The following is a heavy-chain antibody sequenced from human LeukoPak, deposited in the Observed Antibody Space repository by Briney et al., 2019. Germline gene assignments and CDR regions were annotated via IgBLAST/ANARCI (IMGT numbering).Heavy chain of an antibody. V-gene: IGHV1-18*01. D-gene: IGHD6-6*01. Sequence: ASVKVSCKASGYTFTTYGISWVRQAPGQGLEWMGWISAYNGNTNYAQQFQGRVTMTTVTSMSTAYMELRSLRSDDTAVYYCARDLIAVRPGWFDPWGQGSLVTVSS. CDR1: GYTFTTYG. CDR3: ARDLIAVRPGWFDP. J-gene: IGHJ5*02. CDR2: ISAYNGNT.